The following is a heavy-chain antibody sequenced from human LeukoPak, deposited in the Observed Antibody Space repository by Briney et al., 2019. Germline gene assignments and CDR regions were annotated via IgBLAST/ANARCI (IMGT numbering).Heavy chain of an antibody. CDR1: GFTFSSYG. J-gene: IGHJ4*02. CDR3: ARDGVNSSSWYGDFDY. CDR2: IRNDGSNK. D-gene: IGHD6-13*01. V-gene: IGHV3-30*02. Sequence: GGSLRLSCAASGFTFSSYGMHWVRQAPGKGLEWVSFIRNDGSNKYYADSVKGRFTISRDNSKNTLYLQMNSLRAEDTAVYYCARDGVNSSSWYGDFDYWGQGTLVTVSS.